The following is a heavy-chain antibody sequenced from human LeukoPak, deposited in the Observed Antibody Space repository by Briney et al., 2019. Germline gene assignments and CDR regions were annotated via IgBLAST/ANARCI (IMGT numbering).Heavy chain of an antibody. V-gene: IGHV3-48*03. CDR2: ISSSGSTI. CDR3: ARVISSSLYYYYGMDV. CDR1: RFTFSRYE. Sequence: PGGSLRLSCAASRFTFSRYEMNWVRQAPGAGLEWVSYISSSGSTIYYADAVKGRFTISRDNAKNSLYLQMNSLRAEDTAVYYCARVISSSLYYYYGMDVWGQGTMVTVSS. D-gene: IGHD6-13*01. J-gene: IGHJ6*02.